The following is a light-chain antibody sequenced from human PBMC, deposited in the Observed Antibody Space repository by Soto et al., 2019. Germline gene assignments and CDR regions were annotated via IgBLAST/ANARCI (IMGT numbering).Light chain of an antibody. CDR3: SSYTSGGNYV. Sequence: QSVLTQPASVSGSPGQSVAISCTGTSSDVAAYNFVSWYQQHPGKAPKLMVFDVSNRPSGVSDRFSGSKSGNMASLTISGLQAEDEADYYCSSYTSGGNYVFGTGPKVTVL. V-gene: IGLV2-14*01. CDR2: DVS. CDR1: SSDVAAYNF. J-gene: IGLJ1*01.